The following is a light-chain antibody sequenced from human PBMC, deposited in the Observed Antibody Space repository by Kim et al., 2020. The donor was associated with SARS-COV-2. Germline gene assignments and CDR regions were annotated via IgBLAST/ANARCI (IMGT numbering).Light chain of an antibody. CDR3: SAWDSSLSGWV. V-gene: IGLV10-54*01. CDR1: SNNVGNQG. Sequence: QTATLTCTGNSNNVGNQGAVWLQQPQGHPPKLLFYRNNNRPSGISERLSASRSGNTASLTITGLQPEDEADYYCSAWDSSLSGWVFGGGTQLTVL. CDR2: RNN. J-gene: IGLJ3*02.